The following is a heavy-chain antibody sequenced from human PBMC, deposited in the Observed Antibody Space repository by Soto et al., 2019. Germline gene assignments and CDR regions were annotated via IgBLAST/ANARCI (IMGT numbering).Heavy chain of an antibody. V-gene: IGHV3-33*01. Sequence: PGGSLRLSCAASGFTFSSYGMHWVRQAPGKGLEWVAVIWYDGSNKYYADSVKGRFTISRDNSKNTLYLQMNSLRAEDTAVYYCARGIQTDLYYYYGMDVWGQGTTVTV. CDR3: ARGIQTDLYYYYGMDV. J-gene: IGHJ6*02. CDR2: IWYDGSNK. CDR1: GFTFSSYG. D-gene: IGHD5-18*01.